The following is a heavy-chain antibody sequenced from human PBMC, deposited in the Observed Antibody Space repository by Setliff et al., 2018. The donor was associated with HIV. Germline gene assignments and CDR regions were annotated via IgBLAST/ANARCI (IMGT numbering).Heavy chain of an antibody. J-gene: IGHJ4*02. CDR1: GASFVGDNH. V-gene: IGHV4-30-4*01. D-gene: IGHD6-19*01. Sequence: SETLSLTCAVSGASFVGDNHWSWIRQTPERGREWIAYFMYTDIHYVNYLNYRNPSLASRLSISVDKSKNQFSLTLSSVTAADTAVYYCARARGDWYNVRPYYFDLWGQGTQVTVSS. CDR3: ARARGDWYNVRPYYFDL. CDR2: FMYTDIHYVNYLN.